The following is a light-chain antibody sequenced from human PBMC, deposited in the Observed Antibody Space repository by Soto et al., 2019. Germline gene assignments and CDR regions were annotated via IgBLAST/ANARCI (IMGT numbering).Light chain of an antibody. Sequence: IVLTQSPGTLSLSPGKRATLSCRASQSISSSYLAWYQQRPGQAPRLLIYGASSRATGIPDRFSGSGSGTEFTLTISSLQSEDFAVYYCQQYNNWPLWTFGQGTKVDIK. V-gene: IGKV3-20*01. CDR2: GAS. J-gene: IGKJ1*01. CDR3: QQYNNWPLWT. CDR1: QSISSSY.